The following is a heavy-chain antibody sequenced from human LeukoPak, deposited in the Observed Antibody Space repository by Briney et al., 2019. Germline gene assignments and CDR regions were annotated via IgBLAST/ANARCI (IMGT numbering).Heavy chain of an antibody. Sequence: SVKVSCKASGGTFISYAISWVPQAPGQGLEWMGRIIPIFGTANYAQKFQGRVTITTDESTSTAYMELSSLRSEDTAVYYCAREPEARGYYYYYMDVWGKGATVTVSS. CDR3: AREPEARGYYYYYMDV. V-gene: IGHV1-69*05. J-gene: IGHJ6*03. CDR1: GGTFISYA. CDR2: IIPIFGTA.